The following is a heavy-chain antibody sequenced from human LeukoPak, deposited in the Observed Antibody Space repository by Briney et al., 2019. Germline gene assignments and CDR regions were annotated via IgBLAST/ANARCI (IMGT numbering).Heavy chain of an antibody. Sequence: ASVKVSCKASGGTFSSYAISWVRQAPGQGLEWMGGIIPIFGTTNYAQKFQGRVTITADESTSTAYMELSSLRSEDTAVYYCARVRGYCSGGSCSGYYFDYWGQGTLVTVSS. D-gene: IGHD2-15*01. V-gene: IGHV1-69*13. CDR3: ARVRGYCSGGSCSGYYFDY. J-gene: IGHJ4*02. CDR1: GGTFSSYA. CDR2: IIPIFGTT.